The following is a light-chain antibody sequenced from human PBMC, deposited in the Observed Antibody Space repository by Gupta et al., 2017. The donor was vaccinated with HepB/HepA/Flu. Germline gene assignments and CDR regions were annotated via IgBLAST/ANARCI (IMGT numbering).Light chain of an antibody. CDR3: AASDDSKNGYV. Sequence: QSVLTLQAAASGAPRLRVNNSCSGSSSNIGRNNVSWYQQPPGTAPKLLIYSNNQRTTGIPEGFSGSKSGTTASMAISRVQSEDEADYYCAASDDSKNGYVFGCGTKVTVL. CDR2: SNN. J-gene: IGLJ1*01. CDR1: SSNIGRNN. V-gene: IGLV1-44*01.